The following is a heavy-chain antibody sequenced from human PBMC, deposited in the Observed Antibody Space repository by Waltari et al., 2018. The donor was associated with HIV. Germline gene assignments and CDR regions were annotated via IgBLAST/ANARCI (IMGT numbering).Heavy chain of an antibody. Sequence: EVQLVESGGGLVQPGGSLRLSCAASGFTFSSYWMHWVRQAPGKGLVWVSRINSEGSSTSYADSVKCRFTISRDNAKNTLYLQMNSLRAEDTAVYYCARGGGYSYGDYWGQGTLVTVSS. CDR2: INSEGSST. J-gene: IGHJ4*02. CDR1: GFTFSSYW. D-gene: IGHD5-18*01. V-gene: IGHV3-74*01. CDR3: ARGGGYSYGDY.